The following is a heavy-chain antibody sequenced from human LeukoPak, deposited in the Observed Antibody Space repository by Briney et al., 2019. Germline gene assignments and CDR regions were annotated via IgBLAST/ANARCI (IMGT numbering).Heavy chain of an antibody. CDR3: AKDRVDAAAGSFADY. CDR2: ISYDGSNK. D-gene: IGHD6-13*01. CDR1: GFTFSSYG. J-gene: IGHJ4*02. V-gene: IGHV3-30*18. Sequence: GGSLRLSCAASGFTFSSYGMHWVRQAPGKGLEWVAVISYDGSNKYYADSVKGRFTFSRDNSKNTLYLQMNSLRAEDTAVYYCAKDRVDAAAGSFADYWGQGTLVTVSS.